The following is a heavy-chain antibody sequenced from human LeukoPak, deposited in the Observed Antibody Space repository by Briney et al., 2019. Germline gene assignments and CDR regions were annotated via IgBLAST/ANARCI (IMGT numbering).Heavy chain of an antibody. V-gene: IGHV3-7*03. CDR2: IKQDGSEK. CDR1: GFTFSSYW. D-gene: IGHD3-16*01. CDR3: ARGGGLDV. J-gene: IGHJ6*02. Sequence: GSLRLSCAASGFTFSSYWMSWVRQAPGKGLEWVANIKQDGSEKYYVDSVKGRFTISRDNAKNSLYLQMSNLRAEDTAVYFCARGGGLDVWGQGATVTVSS.